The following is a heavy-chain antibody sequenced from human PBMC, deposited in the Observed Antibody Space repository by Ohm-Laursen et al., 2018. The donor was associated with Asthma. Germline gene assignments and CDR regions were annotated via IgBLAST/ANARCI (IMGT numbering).Heavy chain of an antibody. Sequence: SLRLSCAASGFTVSSNYMSWVRQAPGKGLEWVSVIYSGGSTYYADSVKGRFTISRDNSKNTLYLQMNSLRAEDTAVYYCAKDMVAYYDFWSGYYNSLDYWGQGTLVTVSS. J-gene: IGHJ4*02. CDR1: GFTVSSNY. D-gene: IGHD3-3*01. V-gene: IGHV3-53*01. CDR2: IYSGGST. CDR3: AKDMVAYYDFWSGYYNSLDY.